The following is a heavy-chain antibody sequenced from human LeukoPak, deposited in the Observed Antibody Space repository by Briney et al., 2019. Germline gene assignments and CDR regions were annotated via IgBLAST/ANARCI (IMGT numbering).Heavy chain of an antibody. CDR2: INPNSGGT. D-gene: IGHD6-19*01. Sequence: AASVKVSCKASGYTFTGYHMHWVRQAPGQGLEWMGWINPNSGGTNYAQKFQGRVTMTRDTSISTAYMELSRLRSDDTAVYYCARVAVAGNKKNYFDYWGQGTLVTVSS. CDR1: GYTFTGYH. V-gene: IGHV1-2*02. J-gene: IGHJ4*02. CDR3: ARVAVAGNKKNYFDY.